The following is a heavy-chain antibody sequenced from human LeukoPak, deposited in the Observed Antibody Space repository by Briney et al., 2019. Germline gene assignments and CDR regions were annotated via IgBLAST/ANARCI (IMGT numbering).Heavy chain of an antibody. CDR3: AKSRSIVAAAGRESDY. CDR2: ISGSGGST. V-gene: IGHV3-23*01. CDR1: GFTFSSYA. D-gene: IGHD6-13*01. Sequence: GGSLRLTCAASGFTFSSYAMSWVRHAPGKGLEWVSAISGSGGSTYYADSVKGRFTISRDNSKNTLYLQMNSLRAEDTAVYYCAKSRSIVAAAGRESDYWGQGTLVTVSS. J-gene: IGHJ4*02.